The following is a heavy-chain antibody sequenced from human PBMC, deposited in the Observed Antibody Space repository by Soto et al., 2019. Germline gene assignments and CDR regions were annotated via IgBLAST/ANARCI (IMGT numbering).Heavy chain of an antibody. CDR3: ASMYGDYVSY. V-gene: IGHV4-39*01. J-gene: IGHJ4*02. D-gene: IGHD4-17*01. CDR2: IYYSGST. CDR1: GGSISSRSYY. Sequence: QLQLQESGPGLVKPSETLSLTCTVSGGSISSRSYYWGWIRQPPGKGLEWIGNIYYSGSTYYNPSLKSRVTISVDTSKTQFSLKLRSVTAADTAVYYCASMYGDYVSYWGQGTLVTVSS.